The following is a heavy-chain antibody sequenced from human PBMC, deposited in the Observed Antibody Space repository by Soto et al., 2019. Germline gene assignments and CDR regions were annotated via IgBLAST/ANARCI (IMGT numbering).Heavy chain of an antibody. CDR3: ARGGRITGPRNTWFDP. CDR2: MNPNSGNT. CDR1: GYTFTSYD. Sequence: ASVKVSCKASGYTFTSYDINWVRQATGQGLEWMGWMNPNSGNTGYAQKFQGRVTMTRNTSISTAYMELSSLRSEDTAVYYCARGGRITGPRNTWFDPGGQGTLVTVPS. J-gene: IGHJ5*02. D-gene: IGHD1-20*01. V-gene: IGHV1-8*01.